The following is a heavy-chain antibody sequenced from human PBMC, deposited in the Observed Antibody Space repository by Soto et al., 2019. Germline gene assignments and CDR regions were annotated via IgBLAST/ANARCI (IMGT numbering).Heavy chain of an antibody. V-gene: IGHV3-53*01. Sequence: PGGSLTLSCAASGFTFNDYTMHWVRQAPGKGLEWVSVINGSGYTFYPDSVKGRLTISRDNSKNTLSLQMNNLSAEDTAVYYCARRPKLPTITTVLWPFDYWGPGTLVTVSS. D-gene: IGHD3-22*01. CDR2: INGSGYT. J-gene: IGHJ4*02. CDR1: GFTFNDYT. CDR3: ARRPKLPTITTVLWPFDY.